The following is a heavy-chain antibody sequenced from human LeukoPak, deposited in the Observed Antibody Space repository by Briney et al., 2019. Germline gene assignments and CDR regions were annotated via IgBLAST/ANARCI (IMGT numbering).Heavy chain of an antibody. CDR1: GFTFSSYG. V-gene: IGHV3-30*18. J-gene: IGHJ4*02. Sequence: GGSLRLSCAASGFTFSSYGMHWVRQAPGKGLEWGAVISYDGSNKYYADSVKGRFTISRDNSKNTLYLQMNSLRAEDTAVYYCAKSVKYCSGGSCYRPYYFDYWGQGTLVTVSS. CDR3: AKSVKYCSGGSCYRPYYFDY. D-gene: IGHD2-15*01. CDR2: ISYDGSNK.